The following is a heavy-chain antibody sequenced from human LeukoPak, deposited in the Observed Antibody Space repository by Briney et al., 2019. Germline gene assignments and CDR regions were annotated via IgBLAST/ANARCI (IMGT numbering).Heavy chain of an antibody. V-gene: IGHV4-59*08. J-gene: IGHJ4*02. CDR3: ASRAGAAAGDYFDY. CDR2: IYYSGST. CDR1: GGSISSYY. D-gene: IGHD6-13*01. Sequence: SETLSLTCTVSGGSISSYYWSWIRQPPGKGLEWIGYIYYSGSTNYNPSLKSRVTISVDTSKNQFSLKLSSVTAADTAVYYCASRAGAAAGDYFDYWGQGTLVTVSS.